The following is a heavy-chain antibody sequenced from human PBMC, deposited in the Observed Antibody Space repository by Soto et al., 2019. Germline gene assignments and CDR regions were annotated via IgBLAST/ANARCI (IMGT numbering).Heavy chain of an antibody. CDR1: GFTFSDHY. CDR3: ARAPQDDYGDYEDNYYMDV. Sequence: EVQLVESGGDLVQPGGSLRLSCAASGFTFSDHYMDWVRQAPGKGLEWVGRTRNKANSYTTEYAASVKGRFTISRDDSKNSLYLQMNSLKTEDTAVYYCARAPQDDYGDYEDNYYMDVWGKGTTVTVSS. CDR2: TRNKANSYTT. V-gene: IGHV3-72*01. J-gene: IGHJ6*03. D-gene: IGHD4-17*01.